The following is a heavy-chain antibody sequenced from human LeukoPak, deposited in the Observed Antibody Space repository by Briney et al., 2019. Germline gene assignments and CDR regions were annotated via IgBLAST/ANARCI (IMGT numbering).Heavy chain of an antibody. V-gene: IGHV3-48*04. J-gene: IGHJ6*03. CDR3: ARAESFYGYYYYYMDV. CDR1: GFTFSSYS. CDR2: ITSTSSTI. D-gene: IGHD3-10*01. Sequence: GGSLRLSCVASGFTFSSYSMNWVRQAPGKGLEWVSYITSTSSTIFYADSVKGRFTISRDNAKNSLYLQMNSLRAEDTAVYYCARAESFYGYYYYYMDVWGKGTTVTISS.